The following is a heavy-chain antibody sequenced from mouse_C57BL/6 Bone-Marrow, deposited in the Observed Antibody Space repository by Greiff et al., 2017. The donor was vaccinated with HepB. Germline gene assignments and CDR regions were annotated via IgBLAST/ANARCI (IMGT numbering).Heavy chain of an antibody. Sequence: EVQLQESGPELVKPGASVKIPCKASGYTFTDYNMDWVKQSHGKSLEWIGDINPNNGGTIYNQKFKGKATLTVDKSSSTAYMELRSLTSEDTAVYYCARGDYDGYAMDYWGQGTSVTVSS. V-gene: IGHV1-18*01. J-gene: IGHJ4*01. CDR3: ARGDYDGYAMDY. D-gene: IGHD2-4*01. CDR1: GYTFTDYN. CDR2: INPNNGGT.